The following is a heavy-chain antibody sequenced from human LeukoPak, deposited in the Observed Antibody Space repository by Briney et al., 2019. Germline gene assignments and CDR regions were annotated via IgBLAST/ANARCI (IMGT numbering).Heavy chain of an antibody. Sequence: GGSLKLSCAASGFTFSDYYMSWIRQAPGKGLEWVSYISSSGTTIYYADSVKGRFTISRDNAKNSLYLQMNSLRAEDTAVYYCARDRTTVTTKYWGQGTLVTVSS. D-gene: IGHD4-17*01. J-gene: IGHJ4*02. V-gene: IGHV3-11*01. CDR2: ISSSGTTI. CDR1: GFTFSDYY. CDR3: ARDRTTVTTKY.